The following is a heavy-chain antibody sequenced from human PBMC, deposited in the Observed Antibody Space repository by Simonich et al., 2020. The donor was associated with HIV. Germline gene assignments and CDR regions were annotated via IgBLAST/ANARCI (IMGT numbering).Heavy chain of an antibody. Sequence: QVQLVQSGAEVKKPGASVKVSCKASGYTFTSYHINWVRQATGQGLEWRGGMDHTRSSTRFAQKFQGRVTITRNTSGSTAYMELSSLRSEDTAVFFCARGGRGSTWYDAFDIWGQGTMVTVSS. CDR1: GYTFTSYH. CDR2: MDHTRSST. V-gene: IGHV1-8*03. CDR3: ARGGRGSTWYDAFDI. D-gene: IGHD6-13*01. J-gene: IGHJ3*02.